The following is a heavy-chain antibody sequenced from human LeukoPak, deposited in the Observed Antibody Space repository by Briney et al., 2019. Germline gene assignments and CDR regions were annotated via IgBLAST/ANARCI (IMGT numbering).Heavy chain of an antibody. J-gene: IGHJ4*02. CDR1: GFTFSTYS. CDR2: ISSSSSSI. V-gene: IGHV3-21*01. CDR3: ARESTY. Sequence: GGSLRLSCEASGFTFSTYSMNWVRQAPGKGLEWVSSISSSSSSIYYADSVKGRFTISRDNAKNSLYLQMNSLRAEDTAVYYCARESTYWGQGTLVTVSS. D-gene: IGHD2-2*01.